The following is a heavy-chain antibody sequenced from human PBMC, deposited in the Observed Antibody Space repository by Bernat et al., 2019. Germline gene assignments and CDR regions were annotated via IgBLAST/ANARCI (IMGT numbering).Heavy chain of an antibody. CDR3: AREFTMVRGEPGPWAYYYYGMDV. J-gene: IGHJ6*02. CDR2: INAGNGNT. Sequence: QVQLVQSGAEVKKPGASVKVSCKASGYTFTSYAMHWVRQAPGQRLEWMGWINAGNGNTKYSQKFQGRVTITRDTSASTAYMELSSLRSEDTAVYYCAREFTMVRGEPGPWAYYYYGMDVWGQGTTVTVSS. CDR1: GYTFTSYA. D-gene: IGHD3-10*01. V-gene: IGHV1-3*01.